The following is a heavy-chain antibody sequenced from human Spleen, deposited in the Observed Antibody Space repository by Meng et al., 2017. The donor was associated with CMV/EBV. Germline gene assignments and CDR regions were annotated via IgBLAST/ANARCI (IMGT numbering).Heavy chain of an antibody. J-gene: IGHJ6*02. CDR2: IYYSGST. D-gene: IGHD3-3*01. CDR1: GGSISSYY. V-gene: IGHV4-59*12. CDR3: ARGQPFWSGYNV. Sequence: SETLSLTCTVSGGSISSYYWSWIRQPPGKGLEWIGYIYYSGSTNYNPSLKSRVTISVDTSKNQFSLKLSSVTAADTAVYYCARGQPFWSGYNVWGQGTTVTVSS.